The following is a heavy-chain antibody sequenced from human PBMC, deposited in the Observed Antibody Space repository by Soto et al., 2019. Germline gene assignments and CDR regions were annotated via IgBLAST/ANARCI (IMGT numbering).Heavy chain of an antibody. D-gene: IGHD2-2*02. CDR1: GFNFSSYE. CDR3: ARDAVPAAISPGRNWFDS. J-gene: IGHJ5*01. V-gene: IGHV3-48*03. CDR2: ISGPGNTK. Sequence: GGSLRLSCAASGFNFSSYEMNWVRQAPGKGLEWVSYISGPGNTKYYADSVKGRFTISRDSTKNSLYLHMNSLRADDTAVYYCARDAVPAAISPGRNWFDSWGQGTLVTVSS.